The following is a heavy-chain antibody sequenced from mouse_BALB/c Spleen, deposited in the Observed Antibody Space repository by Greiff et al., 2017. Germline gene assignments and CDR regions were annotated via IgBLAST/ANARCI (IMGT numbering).Heavy chain of an antibody. V-gene: IGHV1-69*02. CDR1: GYTFTSYW. CDR3: TRCSLYYGFDY. D-gene: IGHD1-1*01. J-gene: IGHJ2*01. CDR2: IYPSDSYT. Sequence: QVQLQQPGAELVRPGASVKLSCKASGYTFTSYWINWVKQRPGQGLEWIGNIYPSDSYTNYNQKFKDKATLTVDKSSSTAYMQLSSPTSEDSAVYYCTRCSLYYGFDYWGQGTTLTVSS.